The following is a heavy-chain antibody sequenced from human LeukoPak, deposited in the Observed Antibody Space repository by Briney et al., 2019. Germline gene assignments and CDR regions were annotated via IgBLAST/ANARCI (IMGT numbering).Heavy chain of an antibody. CDR3: ARDGTGYSYYYYMDV. Sequence: PSETLSLTCTVSGGSISSYYWSWIRQPAGKGLEWIGRIYTSGSTNYNPSLKSRVTMSVDTSKNQFSLKLSSVTAADTAVYYCARDGTGYSYYYYMDVWGTGTTVTVSS. D-gene: IGHD5-18*01. J-gene: IGHJ6*03. V-gene: IGHV4-4*07. CDR1: GGSISSYY. CDR2: IYTSGST.